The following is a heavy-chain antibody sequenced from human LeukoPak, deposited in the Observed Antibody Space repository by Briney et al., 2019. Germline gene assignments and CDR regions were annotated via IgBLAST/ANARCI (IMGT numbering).Heavy chain of an antibody. J-gene: IGHJ5*02. CDR1: GGTFSSYA. V-gene: IGHV1-69*13. CDR2: IIPIFGTA. D-gene: IGHD2-2*01. CDR3: ARVRSDIVVVPAAILRENWFDP. Sequence: SVKVSCKASGGTFSSYAISWVRQAPGQGLEWMGGIIPIFGTANYAQKFQGRVTITADESTSTAYMEPSSLRSEDTAVYYCARVRSDIVVVPAAILRENWFDPWGQGTLVTVSS.